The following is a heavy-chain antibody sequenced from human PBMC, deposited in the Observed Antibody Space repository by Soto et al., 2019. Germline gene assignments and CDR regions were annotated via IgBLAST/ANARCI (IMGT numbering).Heavy chain of an antibody. CDR2: ISAYNGNT. CDR1: GYTFTSYG. V-gene: IGHV1-18*01. J-gene: IGHJ5*02. Sequence: ASVKVSCKASGYTFTSYGISWVRQAPGQGLEWMGWISAYNGNTNYAQKLQGRVTMTTDTSTSTAYMELRSLRSDDTAVYYCARAEYSSGWYWFDPWGQGTLDTVSS. CDR3: ARAEYSSGWYWFDP. D-gene: IGHD6-19*01.